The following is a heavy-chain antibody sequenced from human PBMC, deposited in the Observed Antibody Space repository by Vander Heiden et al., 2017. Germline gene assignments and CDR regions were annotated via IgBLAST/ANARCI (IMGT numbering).Heavy chain of an antibody. Sequence: EVQLVESGGGLVQPGGSLRLYCAASGFTFTNYWMHWFRQAPGEGLVWLSRINSDGTRTTYRDSVKGRFTISRDNARNTLYLQMNSLRVEDTAVYFCARGGTAPIYDPNWFDPWGQGTLLTVSS. J-gene: IGHJ5*02. D-gene: IGHD2-21*02. CDR2: INSDGTRT. CDR3: ARGGTAPIYDPNWFDP. V-gene: IGHV3-74*03. CDR1: GFTFTNYW.